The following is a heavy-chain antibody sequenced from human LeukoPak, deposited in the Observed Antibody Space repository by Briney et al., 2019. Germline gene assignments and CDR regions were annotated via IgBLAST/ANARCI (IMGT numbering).Heavy chain of an antibody. Sequence: GGSLRLSCAASGFTFSSYAMSWVRQAPGKGLEWVSAISGSGGSTYYADSVKGRFTISRDNSKNTLYLQMNSLRAEDTAVYYCARNEAAAGTHYFDYCGQGTLVTVSS. D-gene: IGHD6-13*01. CDR3: ARNEAAAGTHYFDY. J-gene: IGHJ4*02. CDR2: ISGSGGST. V-gene: IGHV3-23*01. CDR1: GFTFSSYA.